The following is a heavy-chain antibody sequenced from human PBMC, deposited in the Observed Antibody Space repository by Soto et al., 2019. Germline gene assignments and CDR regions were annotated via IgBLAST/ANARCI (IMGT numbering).Heavy chain of an antibody. CDR3: ERFNYYYGMDV. V-gene: IGHV4-59*01. CDR2: IYYSGST. CDR1: GGSISSYY. Sequence: QVQLQESGPGLVKPSETLSLTCTVSGGSISSYYWSWIRQPPGKGLEWIGYIYYSGSTNYNPSLKSRVTISVDTSKKQFSLKLCSVTAADTAVYYCERFNYYYGMDVWGQGTTVTVSS. J-gene: IGHJ6*02.